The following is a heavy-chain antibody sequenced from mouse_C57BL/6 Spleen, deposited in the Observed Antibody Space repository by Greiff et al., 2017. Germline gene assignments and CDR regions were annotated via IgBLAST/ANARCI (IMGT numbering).Heavy chain of an antibody. CDR2: INPSTGGT. J-gene: IGHJ2*01. CDR3: AREGKFYFDY. Sequence: VQLQQSGPELVKPGASVKISCKASGYSFTGYYMNWVKQSPEKSLEWIGEINPSTGGTTYNQKFKAKATLTVDKSSSTAYMPLKSLTSEDSAVYYCAREGKFYFDYWGQGTTLTVSS. CDR1: GYSFTGYY. V-gene: IGHV1-42*01.